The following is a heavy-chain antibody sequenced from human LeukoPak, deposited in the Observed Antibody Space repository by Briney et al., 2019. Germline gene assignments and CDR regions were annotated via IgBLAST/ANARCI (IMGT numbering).Heavy chain of an antibody. CDR1: GFTFSDYG. Sequence: GGSLRLSCAASGFTFSDYGMNWVRQAPGQGLEWVSFISSGGTHINYADSVKGRLTISRDNGKNSLYLQINSLRTDDTAVYYCARVGSGWSWGSTYYYYYMDVWGKGTTVTISS. CDR3: ARVGSGWSWGSTYYYYYMDV. D-gene: IGHD6-19*01. J-gene: IGHJ6*03. CDR2: ISSGGTHI. V-gene: IGHV3-21*01.